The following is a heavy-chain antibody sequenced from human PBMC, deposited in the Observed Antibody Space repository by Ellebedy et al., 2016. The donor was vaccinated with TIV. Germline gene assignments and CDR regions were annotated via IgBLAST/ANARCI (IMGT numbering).Heavy chain of an antibody. D-gene: IGHD3-3*02. CDR1: GFTFGDYT. CDR3: TRLSALTAY. V-gene: IGHV3-49*03. CDR2: IRSKVYGGTT. J-gene: IGHJ4*02. Sequence: PGGSLRLSWAVSGFTFGDYTMTWFRQAPGTGLEWVGFIRSKVYGGTTEYAASVKGRFTISRDDSKSIAYLQMNSLKTEDTAVSYCTRLSALTAYWGQGTLVTVSS.